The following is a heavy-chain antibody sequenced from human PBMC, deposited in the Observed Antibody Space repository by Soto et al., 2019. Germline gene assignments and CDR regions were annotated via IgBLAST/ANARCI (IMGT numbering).Heavy chain of an antibody. D-gene: IGHD5-18*01. CDR2: IYWDDDK. J-gene: IGHJ2*01. V-gene: IGHV2-5*02. CDR1: GFSLDTSGVS. Sequence: QITLTESGPTLVKPTQTLTLTCTFSGFSLDTSGVSVSWIRQSPGKAMEWLALIYWDDDKRYSPSLKNRLTITKDTSKNQVVLTMTNMDPVDTGTYYCARRNVITAMVYWYFDLWSRGTLVTVSS. CDR3: ARRNVITAMVYWYFDL.